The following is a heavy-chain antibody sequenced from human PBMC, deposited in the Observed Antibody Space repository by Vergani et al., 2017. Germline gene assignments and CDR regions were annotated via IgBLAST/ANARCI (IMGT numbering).Heavy chain of an antibody. CDR3: TTDPRYCGDGSCYWLRDHHYYGMDV. J-gene: IGHJ6*02. CDR2: IKSTFDRGTT. V-gene: IGHV3-15*01. D-gene: IGHD2-21*01. CDR1: GFSFSNAW. Sequence: EVQLVESGGGLVKPGGSLRLSCAASGFSFSNAWMTWVRRTPGKGLEWVGRIKSTFDRGTTDYAAAVKGRFTISRDDSKNTLFLQMNGLKTEDIGVYYCTTDPRYCGDGSCYWLRDHHYYGMDVWGQGTTVTVSS.